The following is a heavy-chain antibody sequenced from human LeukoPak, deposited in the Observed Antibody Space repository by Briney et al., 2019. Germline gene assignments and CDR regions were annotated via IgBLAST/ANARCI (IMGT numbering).Heavy chain of an antibody. J-gene: IGHJ6*03. CDR1: GFTFSSYT. CDR2: ISSSSSYI. CDR3: AREDPSGYMDV. Sequence: GGSLRLSCAASGFTFSSYTRKWVRQAPGKGLEGVSSISSSSSYIYYADSMKGRFTISRDNAKKSLYLQMNSLRAEDTAVYYCAREDPSGYMDVWGKGTTVTVSS. V-gene: IGHV3-21*01.